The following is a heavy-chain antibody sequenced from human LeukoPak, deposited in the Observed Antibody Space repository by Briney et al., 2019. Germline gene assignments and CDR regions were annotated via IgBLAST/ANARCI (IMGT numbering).Heavy chain of an antibody. CDR1: GDFISRGNY. V-gene: IGHV4-38-2*02. J-gene: IGHJ4*02. CDR3: AKDDAWLQFND. D-gene: IGHD5-24*01. Sequence: NSSETLSLTCTVSGDFISRGNYWGWIRQSPDKGLEWIGSVYQSGTTYHNPSLKSRVTISVDTSKNHFSLKLSSVTAADTAVYYCAKDDAWLQFNDWGQGTLVTVSS. CDR2: VYQSGTT.